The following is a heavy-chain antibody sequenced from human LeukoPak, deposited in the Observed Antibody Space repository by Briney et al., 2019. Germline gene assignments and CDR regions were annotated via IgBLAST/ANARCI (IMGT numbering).Heavy chain of an antibody. J-gene: IGHJ2*01. Sequence: GGSLRLSCAASGFTFSSYGMHWVRQAPGKGLEWVAFIRYDGSNKYYADSVKGRFTISRDNAKNSLYLQMNSLRAEDTAVYYCAREGYYYDSSGCPSYWYFDLWGRGTLVTVSS. CDR2: IRYDGSNK. CDR1: GFTFSSYG. CDR3: AREGYYYDSSGCPSYWYFDL. V-gene: IGHV3-30*02. D-gene: IGHD3-22*01.